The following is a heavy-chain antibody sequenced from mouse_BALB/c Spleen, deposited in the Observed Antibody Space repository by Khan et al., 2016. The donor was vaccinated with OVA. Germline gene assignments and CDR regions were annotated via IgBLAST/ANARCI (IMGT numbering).Heavy chain of an antibody. J-gene: IGHJ1*01. D-gene: IGHD2-12*01. V-gene: IGHV9-1*02. CDR3: SKTDSSYDRYFDV. CDR2: INTYTGEP. Sequence: QIQLVQSGPELKKPGATVKISCKASGYTFTNYGMNWVKQAPGKGLKWMGWINTYTGEPTYADDFKGRFAFSLETSASTAYLQINNLKNEDMATYYCSKTDSSYDRYFDVWGAGTTVTVSS. CDR1: GYTFTNYG.